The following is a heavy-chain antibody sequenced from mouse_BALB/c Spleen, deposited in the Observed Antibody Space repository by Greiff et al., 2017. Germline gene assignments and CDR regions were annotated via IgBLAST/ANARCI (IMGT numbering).Heavy chain of an antibody. CDR3: ARRSHYGYYFDY. CDR2: IDPSDSYT. V-gene: IGHV1-59*01. D-gene: IGHD1-2*01. CDR1: GYTFTSYW. J-gene: IGHJ2*01. Sequence: QVQLQQPGAELVKPGASVKMSCKASGYTFTSYWMHWVKQRPGQGLEWIGVIDPSDSYTSYNQKFKGKATLTVDTSSSTAYMQLSSLTSEDSAVYYCARRSHYGYYFDYWGQGTTLTVSS.